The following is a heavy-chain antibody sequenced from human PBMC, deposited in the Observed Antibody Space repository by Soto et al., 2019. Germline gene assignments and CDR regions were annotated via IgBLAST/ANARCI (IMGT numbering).Heavy chain of an antibody. CDR3: ANSRTQWLVWGYYFDY. V-gene: IGHV3-23*01. J-gene: IGHJ4*02. CDR1: GFTFSSYA. Sequence: GGSLRLSCAASGFTFSSYAMSWVRQAPGKGLEWVSAISGSGGSTYYADSVKGRFTISRDNSKNTLYLQMNSLRAEDTAVYYCANSRTQWLVWGYYFDYWGQGTLVTVSS. D-gene: IGHD6-19*01. CDR2: ISGSGGST.